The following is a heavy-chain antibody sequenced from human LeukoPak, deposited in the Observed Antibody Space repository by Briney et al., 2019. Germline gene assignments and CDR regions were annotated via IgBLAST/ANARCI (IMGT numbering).Heavy chain of an antibody. CDR3: TTSHRGV. CDR2: IKSKTDGGTT. J-gene: IGHJ3*01. CDR1: GFTFSTAW. Sequence: GGSLRLSCAASGFTFSTAWMNWVRQAPGKGLEWVGRIKSKTDGGTTDHAEPVNGRFTVSRDDSRNMLYLQMNSLKTEDTAVYYCTTSHRGVWGQGTMVTVSS. V-gene: IGHV3-15*07.